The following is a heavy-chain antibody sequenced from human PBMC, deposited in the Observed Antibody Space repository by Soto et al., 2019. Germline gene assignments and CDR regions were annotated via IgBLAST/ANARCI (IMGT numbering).Heavy chain of an antibody. CDR3: ARDVRDQWLVYYYYGMDV. J-gene: IGHJ6*02. D-gene: IGHD6-19*01. CDR2: IYTSGST. V-gene: IGHV4-4*07. CDR1: GGSISSYY. Sequence: PSETLSLTCTVSGGSISSYYWSWIRQPAGKGLEWIGRIYTSGSTNYNPSLKSRVTMSVDTSKNQFSLKLSSVTAADTAVYYCARDVRDQWLVYYYYGMDVWGQGTTVTVSS.